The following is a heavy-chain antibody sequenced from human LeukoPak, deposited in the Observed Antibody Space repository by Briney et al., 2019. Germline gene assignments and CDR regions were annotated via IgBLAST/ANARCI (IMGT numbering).Heavy chain of an antibody. CDR3: AKEEYSSGWYPPAY. CDR2: ISGSGGST. V-gene: IGHV3-23*01. CDR1: RFTFSSYA. Sequence: GGSLRLSCAASRFTFSSYAMSWVRQAPGKGLEWVSAISGSGGSTYYADSVKGRFTISRDNSKNTLYLQMNSLRAEDTAVYYCAKEEYSSGWYPPAYWGQGTLVTVSS. J-gene: IGHJ4*02. D-gene: IGHD6-19*01.